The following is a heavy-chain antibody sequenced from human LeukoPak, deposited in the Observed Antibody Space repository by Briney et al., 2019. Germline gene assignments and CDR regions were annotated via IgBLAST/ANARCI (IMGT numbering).Heavy chain of an antibody. Sequence: SETLSLTCAVSGYSISSGYYWGWIRQPPGKGLEWIGSIYHSGSTYYNPSLKSRVTISVDTSKNQFSLKLSSVTAADTAVYYCARQMVGDYEFWRPNWFDPWGQGTLVTVSS. CDR3: ARQMVGDYEFWRPNWFDP. V-gene: IGHV4-38-2*01. D-gene: IGHD3-3*01. CDR2: IYHSGST. CDR1: GYSISSGYY. J-gene: IGHJ5*02.